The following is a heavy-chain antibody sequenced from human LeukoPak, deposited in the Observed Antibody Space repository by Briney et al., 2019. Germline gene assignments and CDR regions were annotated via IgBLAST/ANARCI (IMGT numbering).Heavy chain of an antibody. CDR1: GGSISSSSYY. D-gene: IGHD6-6*01. CDR3: ARGRTYRSSSWFDP. CDR2: ISYSGNT. Sequence: SETLSLTCTVSGGSISSSSYYWGWIRQPPGKGLEWIGYISYSGNTNYNPSLKSRVTISVDTSKNQFSLKLSSVTAADTAVYYCARGRTYRSSSWFDPWSQGTLVTVSS. V-gene: IGHV4-61*05. J-gene: IGHJ5*02.